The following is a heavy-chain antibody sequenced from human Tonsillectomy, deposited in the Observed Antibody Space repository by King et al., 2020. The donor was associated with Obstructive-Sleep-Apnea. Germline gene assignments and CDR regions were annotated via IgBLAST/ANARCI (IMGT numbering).Heavy chain of an antibody. J-gene: IGHJ3*02. D-gene: IGHD5-12*01. CDR3: ARGHDYSGAFDI. CDR2: ISASTTYT. V-gene: IGHV3-11*06. Sequence: VQLVESGGGWVKPGGSLRLSCAASGFTFSDYYMSWIRQAPGKGLEWVSYISASTTYTNYADSVKGRLTISRDNAKNSLFLQMNSLRAEDTAVYYCARGHDYSGAFDIWGQGTMVTVSS. CDR1: GFTFSDYY.